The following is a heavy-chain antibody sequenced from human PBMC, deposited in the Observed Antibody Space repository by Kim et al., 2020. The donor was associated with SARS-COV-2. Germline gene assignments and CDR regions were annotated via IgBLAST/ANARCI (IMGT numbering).Heavy chain of an antibody. Sequence: GGSLRLSCAASGVTFSDYYMSWIRQAPGKGLEWVSYISSSSSYTNYADSVKGRFTISRDNAKNSLYLQMNSLRAEDTAVYYCARVGYDYVWGSYRDYYYYYGMDVWGQGTTVTVSS. V-gene: IGHV3-11*05. CDR3: ARVGYDYVWGSYRDYYYYYGMDV. CDR2: ISSSSSYT. CDR1: GVTFSDYY. J-gene: IGHJ6*02. D-gene: IGHD3-16*02.